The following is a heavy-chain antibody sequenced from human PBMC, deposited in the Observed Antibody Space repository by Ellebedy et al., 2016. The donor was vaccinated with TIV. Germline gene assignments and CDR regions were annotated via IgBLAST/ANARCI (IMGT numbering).Heavy chain of an antibody. CDR1: GFTFSSYA. Sequence: PGGSLRLSCTASGFTFSSYAMSWVRQAPGKGLEWVSGISGSGGSTYYADSVKGRFTISRDNSKNTLYLQMNSLRAEDTAVYYCARLLGGMKYYYGLDVWGQGTTVTVSS. V-gene: IGHV3-23*01. CDR2: ISGSGGST. D-gene: IGHD3-10*01. CDR3: ARLLGGMKYYYGLDV. J-gene: IGHJ6*02.